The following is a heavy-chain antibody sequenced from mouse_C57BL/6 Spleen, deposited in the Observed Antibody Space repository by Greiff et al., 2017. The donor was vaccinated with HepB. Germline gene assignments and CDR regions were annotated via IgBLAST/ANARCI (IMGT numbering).Heavy chain of an antibody. CDR1: GYAFSSFW. J-gene: IGHJ4*01. CDR3: ARTYDAYYSYYAIDY. V-gene: IGHV1-82*01. D-gene: IGHD2-3*01. Sequence: QVQLKESGPELVKPGASVKISCKASGYAFSSFWMNWVKQRPGKGIEWIGRIYPGDGDTNYNGKFKGKATLTADKSSSTAYMQLSSLTSEDSAVYFCARTYDAYYSYYAIDYWGQGTSVTVSS. CDR2: IYPGDGDT.